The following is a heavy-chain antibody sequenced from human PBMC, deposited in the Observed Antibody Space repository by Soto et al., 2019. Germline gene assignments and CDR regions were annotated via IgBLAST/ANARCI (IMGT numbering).Heavy chain of an antibody. V-gene: IGHV3-30-3*01. J-gene: IGHJ6*02. CDR3: ARDDEPGIAAAGPLGYYYGMDV. CDR2: ISYDGSNK. Sequence: GGSLRLSCAASGFTFSSYAMHWVRQAPGKGLEWVAVISYDGSNKYYADSVKGRFTISRDNSKNTLYLQMNSLRAEDTAVYYCARDDEPGIAAAGPLGYYYGMDVWGQGTTVTVSS. D-gene: IGHD6-13*01. CDR1: GFTFSSYA.